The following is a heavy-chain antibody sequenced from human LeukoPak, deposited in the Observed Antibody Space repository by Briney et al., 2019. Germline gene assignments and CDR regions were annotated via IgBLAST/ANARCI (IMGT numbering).Heavy chain of an antibody. D-gene: IGHD3-22*01. CDR2: ISYDGSNK. J-gene: IGHJ4*02. Sequence: HPGRSLRLSCAASGFTLSSYAMPWVRQAPGKGLEWVAVISYDGSNKYYADSVKGRFTISRDNSKNTLYLQMNSLRAEDTAVYYCAKDYYDSSGYYVSLTPLDYWGQGTLVTVSS. CDR1: GFTLSSYA. CDR3: AKDYYDSSGYYVSLTPLDY. V-gene: IGHV3-30-3*01.